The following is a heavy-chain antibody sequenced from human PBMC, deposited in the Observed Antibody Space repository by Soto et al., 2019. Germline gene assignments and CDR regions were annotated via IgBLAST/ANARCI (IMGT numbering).Heavy chain of an antibody. Sequence: RASVKVSCKASGYSFTDYHIHWVRQAPGQGLEWLGRINPKSGGTSTAQKFQGWVTMTTDTSISTASMELTGLTSDDTAIYYCARGDSTDCSNGVCSFFYNHDMDVWGQGTTVTVSS. CDR3: ARGDSTDCSNGVCSFFYNHDMDV. D-gene: IGHD2-8*01. CDR1: GYSFTDYH. V-gene: IGHV1-2*04. CDR2: INPKSGGT. J-gene: IGHJ6*02.